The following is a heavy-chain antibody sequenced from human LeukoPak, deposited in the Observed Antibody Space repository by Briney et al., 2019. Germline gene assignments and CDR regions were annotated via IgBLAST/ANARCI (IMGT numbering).Heavy chain of an antibody. CDR1: GGSISNSF. D-gene: IGHD2-21*01. CDR2: IYTDGST. V-gene: IGHV4-4*07. Sequence: SETLSLTCTVSGGSISNSFWSWIWQPAGKGLEWIGRIYTDGSTNSNPSLRSRLTMSLDTSKNQFSLKLTSVTAADTAVYFCARAPSGCGGTCAFDSWGQGTRVTVSS. J-gene: IGHJ4*02. CDR3: ARAPSGCGGTCAFDS.